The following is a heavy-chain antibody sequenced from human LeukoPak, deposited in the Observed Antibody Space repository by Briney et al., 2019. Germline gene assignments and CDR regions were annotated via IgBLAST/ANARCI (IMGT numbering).Heavy chain of an antibody. Sequence: GGSLRLSCAASQFTFSMYPMHWVRQAPGKRLGYVSAISSDGADTFYADSVKGRFTISRDNSKNTLYLQMSSLRPEDTAVYYCVKAHLHGSGSFYAGWGQGTLVTVSS. CDR2: ISSDGADT. D-gene: IGHD3-10*01. V-gene: IGHV3-64D*06. CDR3: VKAHLHGSGSFYAG. J-gene: IGHJ4*02. CDR1: QFTFSMYP.